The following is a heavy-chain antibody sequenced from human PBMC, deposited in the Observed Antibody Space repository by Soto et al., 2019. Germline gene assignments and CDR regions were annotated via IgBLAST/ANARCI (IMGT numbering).Heavy chain of an antibody. V-gene: IGHV3-11*05. CDR1: GFTFSDYY. Sequence: QVQLVESGGGLVKPGGSLRLSCAASGFTFSDYYMSWIRQAPGKGLEWVSYISSSSSYTNYADSVKGRFTISRDNAKNSLYLQMNSRRAEDTAVYYCARDLRGDYASEYWGQGTLVTVSS. CDR3: ARDLRGDYASEY. D-gene: IGHD4-17*01. CDR2: ISSSSSYT. J-gene: IGHJ4*02.